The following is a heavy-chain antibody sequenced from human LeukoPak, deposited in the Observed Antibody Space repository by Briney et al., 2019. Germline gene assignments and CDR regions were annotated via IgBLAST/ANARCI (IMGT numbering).Heavy chain of an antibody. D-gene: IGHD6-19*01. Sequence: GGSLRLSCAASGFTFDDYAMHWVRQAPGKGLEWVSFISGDGGRTYYADSVKGRFTISRDNSKNSLYLQMNSLRTEDSALYYCAKDIYCSGWYGYWGQGTLVTVSS. CDR2: ISGDGGRT. V-gene: IGHV3-43*02. CDR3: AKDIYCSGWYGY. CDR1: GFTFDDYA. J-gene: IGHJ4*02.